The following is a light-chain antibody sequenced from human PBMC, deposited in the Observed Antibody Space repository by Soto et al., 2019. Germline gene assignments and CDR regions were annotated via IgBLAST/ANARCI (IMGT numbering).Light chain of an antibody. Sequence: DIVMTQSTDSLAVSLGERATINCKSSQSVLYSSNNRNYLAWYQQKPGQPPKLLIYWASPRESGVPDRFSGSGSGTDFTLTISSLQAEDVAVYYCQQYYSTPWTFGQGTKVEIK. J-gene: IGKJ1*01. CDR1: QSVLYSSNNRNY. V-gene: IGKV4-1*01. CDR2: WAS. CDR3: QQYYSTPWT.